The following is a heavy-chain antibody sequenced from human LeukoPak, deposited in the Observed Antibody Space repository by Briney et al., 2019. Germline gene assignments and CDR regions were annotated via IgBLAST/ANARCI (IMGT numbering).Heavy chain of an antibody. J-gene: IGHJ4*02. CDR1: GYTFTGYY. Sequence: ASVNVSCKASGYTFTGYYMHWVRQAPGQGLEWMGWIDPNSGGTNYAQKFQGRVTMTTDTSTSTAYMELRSLRSDDTAVYYCARDNPGYSGYDYPLPDYWGQGTLVTVSS. CDR2: IDPNSGGT. D-gene: IGHD5-12*01. CDR3: ARDNPGYSGYDYPLPDY. V-gene: IGHV1-2*02.